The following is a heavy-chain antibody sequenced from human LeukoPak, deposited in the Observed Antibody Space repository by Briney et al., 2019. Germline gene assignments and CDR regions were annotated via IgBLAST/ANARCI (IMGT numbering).Heavy chain of an antibody. CDR3: ASGAYCTNGVCYTDAFDI. Sequence: HPGGSLRLSCAASGFTFSIFGMSWVRQAPGMGLEWVSGISDSATYTYYADSVKGRFTISRDNSKNTLYLQMNSLRAEDTAVYYCASGAYCTNGVCYTDAFDIWGQGTMVTVSS. J-gene: IGHJ3*02. V-gene: IGHV3-23*01. D-gene: IGHD2-8*01. CDR2: ISDSATYT. CDR1: GFTFSIFG.